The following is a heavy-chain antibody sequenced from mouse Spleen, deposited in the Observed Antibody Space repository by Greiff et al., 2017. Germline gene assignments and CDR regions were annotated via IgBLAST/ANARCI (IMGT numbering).Heavy chain of an antibody. J-gene: IGHJ4*01. V-gene: IGHV1-4*01. CDR3: ARGRDYAMDY. CDR1: GYTFTSYT. Sequence: VKLMESGAELARPGASVKMSCKASGYTFTSYTMHWVKQRPGQGLEWIGYINPSSGYTKYNQKFKDKATLTADKSSSTAYMQLSSLTSEDSAVYYCARGRDYAMDYWGQGTSVTVSS. CDR2: INPSSGYT.